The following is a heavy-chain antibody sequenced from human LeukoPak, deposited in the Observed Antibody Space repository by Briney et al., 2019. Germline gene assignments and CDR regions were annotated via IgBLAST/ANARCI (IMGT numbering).Heavy chain of an antibody. J-gene: IGHJ4*02. CDR2: ISGSGGST. D-gene: IGHD3-22*01. V-gene: IGHV3-23*01. Sequence: GGSLRLSCAASGFIFSSYAMSWVRQAPGKGLEWVSVISGSGGSTYYADSVKGRFTISRDNSKNTLYLQMNSLRAEDTAVYYCAKDLAYYYDSSGYRYFDYWGQGTLVTVSS. CDR1: GFIFSSYA. CDR3: AKDLAYYYDSSGYRYFDY.